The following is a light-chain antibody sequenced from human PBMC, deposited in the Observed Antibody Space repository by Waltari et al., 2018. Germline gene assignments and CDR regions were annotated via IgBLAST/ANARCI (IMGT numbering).Light chain of an antibody. CDR3: SSYTSSSTHNYV. V-gene: IGLV2-14*04. CDR1: SSDVGGYNY. Sequence: SCTGTSSDVGGYNYVSWYQQHPGKAPKLMIYDVSKRPSGVSNRFSGSKSGNTASLTISGLQAEDEADYYCSSYTSSSTHNYVFGTGTKVTVL. J-gene: IGLJ1*01. CDR2: DVS.